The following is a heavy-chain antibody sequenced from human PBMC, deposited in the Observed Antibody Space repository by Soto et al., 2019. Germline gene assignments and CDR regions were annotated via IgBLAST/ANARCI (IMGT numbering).Heavy chain of an antibody. V-gene: IGHV3-66*01. Sequence: GGSLRLSCAASGFTVSSNYMSWVRQAPGKGLEWVSVIYSGGSTYYADSVKGRFTISRDNSKNTLYLQMNSLRAEDTAVYYCARIITIFGVVNEWYFDYWGQGTLVTVSS. J-gene: IGHJ4*02. D-gene: IGHD3-3*01. CDR3: ARIITIFGVVNEWYFDY. CDR1: GFTVSSNY. CDR2: IYSGGST.